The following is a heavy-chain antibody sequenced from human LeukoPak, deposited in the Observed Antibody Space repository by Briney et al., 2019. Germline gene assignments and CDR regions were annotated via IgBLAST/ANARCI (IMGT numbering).Heavy chain of an antibody. V-gene: IGHV1-46*01. CDR2: INPSGGST. D-gene: IGHD5-18*01. J-gene: IGHJ4*02. Sequence: GASVKVSCKASGYTFTSYYMHWVRQAPGQGLEWMGIINPSGGSTSYAQKFQGRVTMTRDMSTSTVYMELGSLRSEDTAVYYCAREWKGWIQLPNYFDYWGQGTLVTVSS. CDR3: AREWKGWIQLPNYFDY. CDR1: GYTFTSYY.